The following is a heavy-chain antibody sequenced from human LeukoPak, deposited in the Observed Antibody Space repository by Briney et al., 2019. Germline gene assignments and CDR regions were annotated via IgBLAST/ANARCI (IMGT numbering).Heavy chain of an antibody. Sequence: GGSLRLSCAASGFTFSSYAMSWVRQAPGKGLEWVSGISGSDGSTKYADSVKGRFTISRDNSKNTLYLQMNSLRVEDTAVYYCAKVFGNCRFDPWGQGTLVTVSS. CDR2: ISGSDGST. D-gene: IGHD1-7*01. J-gene: IGHJ5*02. V-gene: IGHV3-23*01. CDR3: AKVFGNCRFDP. CDR1: GFTFSSYA.